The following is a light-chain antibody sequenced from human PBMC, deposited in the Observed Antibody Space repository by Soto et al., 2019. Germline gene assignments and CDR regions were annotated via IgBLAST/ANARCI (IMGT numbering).Light chain of an antibody. CDR3: QQYNSYSPG. J-gene: IGKJ1*01. Sequence: DVQMTQSPSTLSASVGDRVIITCRASQSINKWLAWYQQKPGEAPKLLIHRASNLQSGVPSRFAGSGSGTLFSLSISGLQPDDFATYYCQQYNSYSPGFGQGTKVEIK. CDR2: RAS. V-gene: IGKV1-5*03. CDR1: QSINKW.